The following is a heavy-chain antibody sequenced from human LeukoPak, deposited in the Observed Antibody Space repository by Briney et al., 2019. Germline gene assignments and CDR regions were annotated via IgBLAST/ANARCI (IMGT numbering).Heavy chain of an antibody. CDR2: INHSGST. Sequence: SETLSLTCAVSGVSISSNLWWTWVRQPPGKGLEWIGEINHSGSTNYNPSLKSRVTISVDTSKNQFSLKLSSVTAADTAVYYCARHWYSSSWAFDYWGQGTLVTVSS. J-gene: IGHJ4*02. CDR1: GVSISSNLW. CDR3: ARHWYSSSWAFDY. V-gene: IGHV4-4*02. D-gene: IGHD6-13*01.